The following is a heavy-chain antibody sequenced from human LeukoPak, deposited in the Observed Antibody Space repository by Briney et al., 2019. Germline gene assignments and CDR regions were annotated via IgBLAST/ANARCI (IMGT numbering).Heavy chain of an antibody. CDR2: FYNGGST. Sequence: SETLSLTCTVSGGSISNNYWYWIRQSPGKGLEWIGNFYNGGSTNYNPSLKSRVTISVDTSKNQFFLKLNSVTAADTAVYYCAKSHFWTGYPSDYWGQGILVTASS. D-gene: IGHD3/OR15-3a*01. CDR1: GGSISNNY. CDR3: AKSHFWTGYPSDY. J-gene: IGHJ4*02. V-gene: IGHV4-59*01.